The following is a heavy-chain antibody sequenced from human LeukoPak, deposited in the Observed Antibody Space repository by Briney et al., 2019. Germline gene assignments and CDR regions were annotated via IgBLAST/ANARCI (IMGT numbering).Heavy chain of an antibody. CDR1: GGSFSGYY. D-gene: IGHD6-19*01. V-gene: IGHV4-34*01. CDR2: INHSGST. Sequence: SETLSLTCAVYGGSFSGYYWSWIRQPPGKGLEWIGEINHSGSTNYNPSLKSRVTISVDTSKNQFSLKLSSVTAADTAVYYCARGTAVALDYWGPGTLVTVSS. J-gene: IGHJ4*02. CDR3: ARGTAVALDY.